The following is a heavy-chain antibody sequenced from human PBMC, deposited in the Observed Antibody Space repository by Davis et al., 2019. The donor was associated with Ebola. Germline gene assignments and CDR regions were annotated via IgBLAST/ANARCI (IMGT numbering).Heavy chain of an antibody. CDR3: TSTAGSVDY. CDR2: IRSKANSYAT. D-gene: IGHD1-26*01. V-gene: IGHV3-73*01. J-gene: IGHJ4*02. CDR1: GFTFSGSS. Sequence: PGGSLRLSCAASGFTFSGSSMHWVRQASGKGLEWVGRIRSKANSYATAYAASVKGRFTIPRDDSKNTAYLQMNSLKTEDTAVYYCTSTAGSVDYWGQGTLVTVSS.